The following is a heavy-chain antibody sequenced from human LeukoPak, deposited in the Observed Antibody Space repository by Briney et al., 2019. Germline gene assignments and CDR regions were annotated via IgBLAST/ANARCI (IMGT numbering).Heavy chain of an antibody. J-gene: IGHJ5*02. Sequence: SVKVSCKASGGSFRTYPISWVRQAPGQGLEWMGGLTQFFRRTNYTQKFQGRLTITTDESSSTAYMELSDLRSDDTAVYCATSESGRSWDWFAPWGQGTLVTVPS. D-gene: IGHD3-10*01. CDR2: LTQFFRRT. CDR3: TSESGRSWDWFAP. CDR1: GGSFRTYP. V-gene: IGHV1-69*05.